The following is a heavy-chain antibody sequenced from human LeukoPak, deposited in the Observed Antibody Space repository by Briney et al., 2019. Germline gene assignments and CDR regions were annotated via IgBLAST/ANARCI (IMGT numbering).Heavy chain of an antibody. D-gene: IGHD2-15*01. J-gene: IGHJ4*02. CDR2: THYSGRT. Sequence: PSETLSLTCTVSGGSLSSGDYFWSWIRQPPGKGPEWIGYTHYSGRTYYNPSLRSRLTTSADTSKNQFSLRLSSVTAADTAVYYCARTYCSGGSCYGLDYWGQGTLVTVSS. V-gene: IGHV4-30-4*08. CDR1: GGSLSSGDYF. CDR3: ARTYCSGGSCYGLDY.